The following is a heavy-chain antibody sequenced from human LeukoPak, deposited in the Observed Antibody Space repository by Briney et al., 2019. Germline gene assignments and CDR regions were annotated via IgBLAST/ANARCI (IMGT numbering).Heavy chain of an antibody. V-gene: IGHV3-23*01. CDR2: ISSSGSGDNT. D-gene: IGHD2-21*01. CDR3: AKDPGGDYYYSDY. J-gene: IGHJ4*02. Sequence: PGGSLRLSCAASGVTLSTYAMSWARQAPGKGLEWVSGISSSGSGDNTYYADSVKGRFTISRDNSRNTLHLQMNSLRAEDTAIYYCAKDPGGDYYYSDYWGQGTLVTVSS. CDR1: GVTLSTYA.